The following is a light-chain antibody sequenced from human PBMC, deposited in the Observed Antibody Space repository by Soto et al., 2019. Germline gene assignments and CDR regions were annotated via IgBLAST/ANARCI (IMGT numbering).Light chain of an antibody. J-gene: IGKJ1*01. V-gene: IGKV3-15*01. Sequence: EIVMTQSPATLSVSPGESATLSCRASQSVRILLAWYQQQRGQAPRLXTHGATTRETGIPARFSGSGSGTEFTLTISSLQSEDFEVYYCQQYNKWTRTFGQGTKVDIK. CDR2: GAT. CDR1: QSVRIL. CDR3: QQYNKWTRT.